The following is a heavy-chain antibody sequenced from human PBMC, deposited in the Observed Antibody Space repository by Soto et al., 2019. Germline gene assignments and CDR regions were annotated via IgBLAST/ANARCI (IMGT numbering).Heavy chain of an antibody. J-gene: IGHJ3*02. V-gene: IGHV3-7*01. CDR2: IKQDGSDK. CDR3: ARESRVGASDDAPDI. CDR1: GFSFSTYY. Sequence: EVQLVESGGGLVQPGGSLRLSCAASGFSFSTYYMSWVRQAPGKGLEWVANIKQDGSDKYYVDSVKGRFTISRDNARNSGFLQMDSLRAEDTAVYYCARESRVGASDDAPDIWGQGTMVTVSS. D-gene: IGHD1-26*01.